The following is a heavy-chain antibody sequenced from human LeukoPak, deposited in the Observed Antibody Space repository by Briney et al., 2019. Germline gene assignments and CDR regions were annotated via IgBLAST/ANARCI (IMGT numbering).Heavy chain of an antibody. D-gene: IGHD3-3*01. Sequence: ASVKVSCKASGFTFTSSAVQWVRQARGQRLEWIGWIVVGSGNTNYAQKFQERVTITRDMSTSTAYMELSSLRSEDTAVYYCAAGGYDFWSGYPLGDYWGQGTLVTVSS. V-gene: IGHV1-58*01. J-gene: IGHJ4*02. CDR2: IVVGSGNT. CDR3: AAGGYDFWSGYPLGDY. CDR1: GFTFTSSA.